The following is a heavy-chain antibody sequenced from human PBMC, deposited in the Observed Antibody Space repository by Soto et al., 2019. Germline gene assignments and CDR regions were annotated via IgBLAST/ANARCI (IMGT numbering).Heavy chain of an antibody. D-gene: IGHD3-10*01. Sequence: QVQLVQSGAEVKKPGASVKVSCKASGFTFTTYGFTWVRQAPGQGLVWMGWISAYNGNTNYAQKFQGRVTMSTGPATSTVYLELRSLTSDDTAVYYCARGGRDGMDVWGQGTTVTLSS. CDR1: GFTFTTYG. V-gene: IGHV1-18*01. CDR3: ARGGRDGMDV. J-gene: IGHJ6*02. CDR2: ISAYNGNT.